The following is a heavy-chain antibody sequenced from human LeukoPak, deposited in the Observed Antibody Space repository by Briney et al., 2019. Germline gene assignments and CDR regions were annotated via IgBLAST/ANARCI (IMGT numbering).Heavy chain of an antibody. CDR1: GFTFSSYG. CDR2: IRYVGSNK. Sequence: PGGSLRLSCAASGFTFSSYGMHWVRQAPGKGLEWVAFIRYVGSNKYYADSVKGRFTISRDNSKNTLYLQMNSLRAEDTAVYYCAAAAGKVYYYGMDVWGQGTTVTVSS. V-gene: IGHV3-30*02. J-gene: IGHJ6*02. CDR3: AAAAGKVYYYGMDV. D-gene: IGHD6-13*01.